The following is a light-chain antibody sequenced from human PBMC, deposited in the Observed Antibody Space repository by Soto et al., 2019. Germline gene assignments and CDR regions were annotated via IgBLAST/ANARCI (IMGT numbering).Light chain of an antibody. CDR3: QQYGSSPPWT. CDR2: GAK. CDR1: QCISSW. V-gene: IGKV1D-16*01. Sequence: VGDRVTITCRASQCISSWLAWYQQKPGKAPNLLIFGAKTLQSGVPSRFSGSGSGTDFTLTISRLEPEDLAVYYCQQYGSSPPWTFGQGTKVDIK. J-gene: IGKJ1*01.